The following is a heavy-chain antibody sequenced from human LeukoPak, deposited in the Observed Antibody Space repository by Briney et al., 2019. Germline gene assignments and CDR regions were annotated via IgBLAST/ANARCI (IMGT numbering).Heavy chain of an antibody. J-gene: IGHJ4*02. V-gene: IGHV3-74*01. CDR2: VKSDGST. CDR3: HPLGYTSN. Sequence: GGSLRLSCAVSGFTSGFTFSSRWMHWVRQAPGKGLVWVSLVKSDGSTNYADSVKGRFTVSRDDAKNTLYLQMNNLRVEDTALYFCHPLGYTSNWGQGTLVTVSS. CDR1: GFTFSSRW. D-gene: IGHD6-19*01.